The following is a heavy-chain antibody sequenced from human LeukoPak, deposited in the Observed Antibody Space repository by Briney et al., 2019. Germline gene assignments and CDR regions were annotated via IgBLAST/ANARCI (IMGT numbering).Heavy chain of an antibody. CDR2: IRYDGSNK. J-gene: IGHJ4*02. Sequence: GGSLRLSCAASGFTFSSYGMHWVRQAPGKGLEWVAFIRYDGSNKYYADSVKGRFTISRDNSKNTLYLQMNSLRAEDTAVYYCAKDRSYSSGSVTDYWGQGTLVTVSS. V-gene: IGHV3-30*02. D-gene: IGHD3-22*01. CDR1: GFTFSSYG. CDR3: AKDRSYSSGSVTDY.